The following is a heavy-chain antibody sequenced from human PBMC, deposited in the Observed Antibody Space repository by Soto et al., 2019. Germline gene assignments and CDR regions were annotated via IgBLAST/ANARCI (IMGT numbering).Heavy chain of an antibody. V-gene: IGHV3-7*04. CDR3: AREIVVARGASYFDY. CDR2: IKQDGGEK. D-gene: IGHD2-2*01. Sequence: EVQLVEPGGNLVQPGGSLRFSCVASGFTFSSYWMTWVRQAPGKGLEWVGNIKQDGGEKNYVDSVKGRFTISRDNAKNSVYLQMNSLRAEDTAVYYCAREIVVARGASYFDYWGPGTLVTVSS. J-gene: IGHJ4*02. CDR1: GFTFSSYW.